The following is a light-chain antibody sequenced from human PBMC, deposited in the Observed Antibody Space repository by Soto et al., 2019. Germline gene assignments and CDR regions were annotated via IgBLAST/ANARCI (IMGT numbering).Light chain of an antibody. CDR2: QVS. CDR3: IQFSLFPRT. V-gene: IGKV2-24*01. Sequence: VLTQTPLSSPVTLGQPASISCRSSQSLVYSDGNTYLSWLQQRPGQPPGLLIYQVSNRFSGVPDRFSGSGAGTDFTLKISRVEAEDVGVYSCIQFSLFPRTFGQGTKVEIK. J-gene: IGKJ1*01. CDR1: QSLVYSDGNTY.